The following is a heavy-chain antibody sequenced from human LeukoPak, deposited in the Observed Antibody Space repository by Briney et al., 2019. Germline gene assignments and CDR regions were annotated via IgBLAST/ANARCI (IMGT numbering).Heavy chain of an antibody. D-gene: IGHD1-26*01. CDR1: GGTFSSYT. V-gene: IGHV1-69*02. J-gene: IGHJ4*02. CDR2: IIPTLGIA. CDR3: ASLLTGGSYADY. Sequence: SVKVSCKASGGTFSSYTISWVRQAPGQGLEWMGRIIPTLGIANYAQKFQGRVTITADKSTSTAYMELSSLRSEDTAVYYCASLLTGGSYADYWGQGTLVTVSS.